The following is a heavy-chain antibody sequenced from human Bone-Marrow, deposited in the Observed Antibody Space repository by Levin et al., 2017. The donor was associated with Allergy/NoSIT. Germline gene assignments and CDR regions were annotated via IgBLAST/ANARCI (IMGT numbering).Heavy chain of an antibody. Sequence: ASVKVSCKASGYMFSAYYIHWVRQAPGQGLEWIGWINPTDGDTKYADLFQGRVVLARVTSTSTASMQLNSLRSDDTAVYYCARGGSGTYPNYFHYGLDVWGQGTTVAGAS. CDR2: INPTDGDT. D-gene: IGHD3-10*01. CDR3: ARGGSGTYPNYFHYGLDV. V-gene: IGHV1-2*02. CDR1: GYMFSAYY. J-gene: IGHJ6*02.